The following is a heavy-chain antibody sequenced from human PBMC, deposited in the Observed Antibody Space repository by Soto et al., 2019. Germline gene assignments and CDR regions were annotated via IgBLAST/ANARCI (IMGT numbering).Heavy chain of an antibody. CDR3: ARTTVTASYYYMDV. CDR1: GYTFTNYG. D-gene: IGHD4-17*01. J-gene: IGHJ6*03. Sequence: QVQLVQSGAEVKQPGASVKVSCKASGYTFTNYGFTWVRQAPGQGLEWLGWISTYNGNTKYAQKVQCRLTMTTDTSTSTANMELTSLRSDDTALYYCARTTVTASYYYMDVWGKGSTVTVSS. CDR2: ISTYNGNT. V-gene: IGHV1-18*01.